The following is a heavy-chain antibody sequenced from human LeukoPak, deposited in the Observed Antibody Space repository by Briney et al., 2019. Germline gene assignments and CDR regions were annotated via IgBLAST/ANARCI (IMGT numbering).Heavy chain of an antibody. Sequence: SETLSLTCTVSGGSISSYYWSWVRQPPGKGLEWIGYISDRVTTNYNPSLKSRVTISGDTSKNQFSLRLTSVTAADTAVYYCARRGEIYWYFDLWGRGTLVTVSS. CDR1: GGSISSYY. V-gene: IGHV4-59*13. CDR2: ISDRVTT. D-gene: IGHD2-21*01. J-gene: IGHJ2*01. CDR3: ARRGEIYWYFDL.